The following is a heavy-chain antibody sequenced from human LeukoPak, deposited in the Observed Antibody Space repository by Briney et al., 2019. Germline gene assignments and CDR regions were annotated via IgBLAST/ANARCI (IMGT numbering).Heavy chain of an antibody. CDR1: GFTFSSYW. CDR3: AKDQHTAYSSGWYGLNTFDY. J-gene: IGHJ4*02. CDR2: IRYDGSNK. Sequence: PGGSLRLSCAASGFTFSSYWMSWVRQAPGKGLEWVAFIRYDGSNKYYADSVKGRFTISRDNSKNTLYLQMNSLRAEDTAVYYCAKDQHTAYSSGWYGLNTFDYWGQGTLVTVSS. V-gene: IGHV3-30*02. D-gene: IGHD6-19*01.